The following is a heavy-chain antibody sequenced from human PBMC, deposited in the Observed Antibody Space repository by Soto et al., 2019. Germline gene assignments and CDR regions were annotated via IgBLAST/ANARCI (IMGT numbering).Heavy chain of an antibody. Sequence: GGSLRLSCAASGFTFSGSAMHWVRQASGKGLEWVGRIRSKANSYATAYAASVKGRFTISRDDSKNTAYLQMNSLKTEDTAVYYCTRHPTAVVTIFEGFDPWGQGTLVTVSS. CDR3: TRHPTAVVTIFEGFDP. D-gene: IGHD3-3*01. CDR2: IRSKANSYAT. CDR1: GFTFSGSA. V-gene: IGHV3-73*01. J-gene: IGHJ5*02.